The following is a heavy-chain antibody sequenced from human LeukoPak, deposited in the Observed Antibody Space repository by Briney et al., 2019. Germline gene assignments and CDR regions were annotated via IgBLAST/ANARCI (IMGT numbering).Heavy chain of an antibody. D-gene: IGHD3-10*01. CDR1: GGSISSSSYY. V-gene: IGHV4-39*01. CDR2: IYYSGST. J-gene: IGHJ4*02. Sequence: KASETLSLTCTVSGGSISSSSYYWGWIRQLPGKGLEWIGSIYYSGSTYYNPSLKSRVTISVDTSKNQFSLKLSSVTAADTAVYYCASLYYYGSGSYQAPYFDYWGQGTLVTVSS. CDR3: ASLYYYGSGSYQAPYFDY.